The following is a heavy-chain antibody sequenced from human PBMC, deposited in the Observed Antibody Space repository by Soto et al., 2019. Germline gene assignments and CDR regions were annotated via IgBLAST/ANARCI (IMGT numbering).Heavy chain of an antibody. CDR3: ARGESYSWEAGGMVADY. D-gene: IGHD3-10*01. CDR1: GYTFSSYY. V-gene: IGHV1-46*01. CDR2: INPSGGRT. Sequence: QVQLVQSGAEVKKPGASVKVSCKASGYTFSSYYMHWVRQAPGQGLEWMGIINPSGGRTSHAQKFQGRVTMTRDTYTSTVYMELSSLRSEDTAVYYCARGESYSWEAGGMVADYWGQGTLVTVSS. J-gene: IGHJ4*02.